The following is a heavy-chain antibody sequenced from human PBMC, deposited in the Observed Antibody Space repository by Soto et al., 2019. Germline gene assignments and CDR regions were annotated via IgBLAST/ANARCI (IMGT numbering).Heavy chain of an antibody. CDR3: AKDSALHYVILTGYYRGDAFDI. CDR2: ISYDGSNK. Sequence: QVQLVESGGGVVQPGRSLRLSCAASGFTFSSYGMHWVRQAPGKGLEWVAVISYDGSNKYYADSVKGRFTISRDNSKNMLYLKTNSLRDEDTAVYYCAKDSALHYVILTGYYRGDAFDIWGQGTMVTVSS. D-gene: IGHD3-9*01. J-gene: IGHJ3*02. CDR1: GFTFSSYG. V-gene: IGHV3-30*18.